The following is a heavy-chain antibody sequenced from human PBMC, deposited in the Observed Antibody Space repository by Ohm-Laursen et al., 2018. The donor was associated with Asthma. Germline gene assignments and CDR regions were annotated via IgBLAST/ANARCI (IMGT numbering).Heavy chain of an antibody. CDR1: GFTFSSYG. V-gene: IGHV3-33*01. CDR2: IWYDGSNK. Sequence: SLRLSCAASGFTFSSYGMHWVRQAPGKGLEWVAVIWYDGSNKYYADSVKGRFTISRDNSKNTLYLQMNSLRAEDTAVYYCARDIPAVTNWGYYYYGMDVWGQGTTVTVSS. CDR3: ARDIPAVTNWGYYYYGMDV. J-gene: IGHJ6*02. D-gene: IGHD7-27*01.